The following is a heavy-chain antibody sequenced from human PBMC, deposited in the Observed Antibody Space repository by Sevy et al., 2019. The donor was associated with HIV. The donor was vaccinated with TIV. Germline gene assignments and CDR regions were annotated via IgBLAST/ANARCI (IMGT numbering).Heavy chain of an antibody. D-gene: IGHD3-3*01. J-gene: IGHJ6*02. CDR1: GGSISSSSYY. CDR2: IYYSGST. CDR3: ASPTIFGDYYYYYGMDV. Sequence: SETLSLTCTVSGGSISSSSYYWGWIRQPPGKGLEWIGSIYYSGSTYYNPSLKGRVTISVDTSKNQFSLKLSSVTAADTAVYYCASPTIFGDYYYYYGMDVWGQGTTVTVSS. V-gene: IGHV4-39*01.